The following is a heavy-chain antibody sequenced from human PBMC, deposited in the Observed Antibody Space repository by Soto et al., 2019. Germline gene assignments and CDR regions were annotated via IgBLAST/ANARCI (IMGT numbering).Heavy chain of an antibody. V-gene: IGHV3-30-3*01. CDR1: GFTFRNYG. CDR2: ISDDGANK. Sequence: QVQLVESGGGVVQPGRSLRLSCAASGFTFRNYGIHWVRQAPGKGLEWVAVISDDGANKDYADSVKGRFTISRDNSKNTLYLQMNSLRPEETAVYYCARGLVGVISRDWFDPWGQGTLVTVSS. J-gene: IGHJ5*02. CDR3: ARGLVGVISRDWFDP. D-gene: IGHD3-10*01.